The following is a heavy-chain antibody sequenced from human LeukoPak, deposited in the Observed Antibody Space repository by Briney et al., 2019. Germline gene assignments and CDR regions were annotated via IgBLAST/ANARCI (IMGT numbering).Heavy chain of an antibody. D-gene: IGHD3-22*01. J-gene: IGHJ4*02. Sequence: KPSETLSLTCVVYGGSFSAYYWNWIRQPPGKGLEWIGEINHSGSTNYKPSLKSRVTLSVDTSKNQFSLKLSSVTAADTAVYYCARHFAYYDSSGYSRGGYDYWGQETLVTVSS. CDR1: GGSFSAYY. V-gene: IGHV4-34*01. CDR2: INHSGST. CDR3: ARHFAYYDSSGYSRGGYDY.